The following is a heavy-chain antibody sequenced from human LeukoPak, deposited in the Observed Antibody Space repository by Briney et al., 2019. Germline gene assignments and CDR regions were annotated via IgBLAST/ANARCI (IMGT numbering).Heavy chain of an antibody. CDR3: ARPSIAAADTTADH. CDR2: IYHSGST. V-gene: IGHV4-38-2*02. CDR1: GYSISSGYY. D-gene: IGHD6-13*01. Sequence: SETLSLTCTVSGYSISSGYYWGWIRQPPGKGLEWIGSIYHSGSTYYNPSLKSRVTISVDTSKNQFSLKLSSVTAADTAIYYCARPSIAAADTTADHWGQGTLVTVSS. J-gene: IGHJ4*02.